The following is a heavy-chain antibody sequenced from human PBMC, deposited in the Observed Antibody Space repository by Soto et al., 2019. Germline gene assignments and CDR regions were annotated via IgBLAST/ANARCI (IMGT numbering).Heavy chain of an antibody. CDR3: ARSGVYSGSSYDAFDI. CDR2: INPNSGGT. D-gene: IGHD1-26*01. CDR1: VYTFTGYY. J-gene: IGHJ3*02. V-gene: IGHV1-2*04. Sequence: GASVTVSCKASVYTFTGYYMHWVRPAPGQGLEWMGWINPNSGGTNYAQKFQGWVTMTRDTSISTAYMELSRLRSDDTAVYYCARSGVYSGSSYDAFDIWGRGTMVTVSS.